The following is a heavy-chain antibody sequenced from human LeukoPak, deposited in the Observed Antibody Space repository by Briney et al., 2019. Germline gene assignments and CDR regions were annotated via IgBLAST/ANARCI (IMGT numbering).Heavy chain of an antibody. J-gene: IGHJ4*02. CDR1: GYTFTGYY. D-gene: IGHD4-11*01. CDR3: ARALSNLRLYYFDY. V-gene: IGHV1-2*02. CDR2: INPNSGGT. Sequence: ASVKVSCKASGYTFTGYYMHWVRQAPGRGLEWMGWINPNSGGTNYAQRFEGRVTVTRDTSISTAYMELSRLRSDDTAVYYCARALSNLRLYYFDYWGQGALVTVSS.